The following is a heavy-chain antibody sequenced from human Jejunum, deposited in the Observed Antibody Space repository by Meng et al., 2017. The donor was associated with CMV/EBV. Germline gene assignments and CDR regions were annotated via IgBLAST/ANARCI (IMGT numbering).Heavy chain of an antibody. D-gene: IGHD5-18*01. Sequence: GDAMSSGNTNESGNRQPAGKGLEGIGYIHYSGGTDYNPSLNSRPEISVDTSKNQFSLKLNSVTAADTAVYYCARDRGHTYEGRIDYWGQGTLVTVSS. J-gene: IGHJ4*02. CDR2: IHYSGGT. CDR1: GDAMSSGNTN. CDR3: ARDRGHTYEGRIDY. V-gene: IGHV4-30-4*08.